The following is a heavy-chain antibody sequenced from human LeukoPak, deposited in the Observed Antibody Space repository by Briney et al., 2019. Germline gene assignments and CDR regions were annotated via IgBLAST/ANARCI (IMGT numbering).Heavy chain of an antibody. J-gene: IGHJ4*02. Sequence: SVKVSCKASGGTFSSYTISWVRQAPGQGLEWMGRIIPILGTANYAQKFQGRVTITADKSTSTAYMELSSLRSEDTAVYYCARDQGMATISEFDYWGQGTLVTVSS. CDR1: GGTFSSYT. V-gene: IGHV1-69*08. D-gene: IGHD5-24*01. CDR2: IIPILGTA. CDR3: ARDQGMATISEFDY.